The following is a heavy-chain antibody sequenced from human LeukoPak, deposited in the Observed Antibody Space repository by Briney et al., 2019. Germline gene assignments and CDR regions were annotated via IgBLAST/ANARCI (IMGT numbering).Heavy chain of an antibody. CDR2: ISAYNGNT. CDR3: ARDGWAAIAARLFDY. CDR1: GYTFTSYG. D-gene: IGHD6-25*01. Sequence: GASVKVSCKASGYTFTSYGISWVRQAPGQGLEWMGWISAYNGNTNYAQKLQGRVTMTTDTSTSTAYMELRSLRSDDTAVYYCARDGWAAIAARLFDYWGQGTLVTVSS. V-gene: IGHV1-18*01. J-gene: IGHJ4*02.